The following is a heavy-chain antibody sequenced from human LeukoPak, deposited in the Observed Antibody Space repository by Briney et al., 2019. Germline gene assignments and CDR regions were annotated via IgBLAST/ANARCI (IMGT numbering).Heavy chain of an antibody. V-gene: IGHV5-51*01. CDR1: GYSFTSYW. CDR2: IYLGDSDV. J-gene: IGHJ1*01. Sequence: GESLKISCKGSGYSFTSYWIGWVRQKPGKGLEWMGIIYLGDSDVRYSPSFQGQVTISADMSISTAYLQWSSLKASDSAMYYCARRQESAEYFQYWGQGTLVTVSS. CDR3: ARRQESAEYFQY.